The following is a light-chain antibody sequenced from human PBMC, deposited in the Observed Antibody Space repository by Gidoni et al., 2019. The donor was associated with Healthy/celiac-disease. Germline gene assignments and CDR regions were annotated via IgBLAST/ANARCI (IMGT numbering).Light chain of an antibody. V-gene: IGKV3-15*01. CDR3: QHYNNWPPPARR. CDR1: QSVNSN. J-gene: IGKJ1*01. Sequence: EIVMTQSPATLSVSPGDRATLSCRAIQSVNSNLAWYQQKPGQAPRLLIYGASTRATGIPARLSGSGSGTEFTLTISSLQSEDFAVYYCQHYNNWPPPARRFGQGTKVEIK. CDR2: GAS.